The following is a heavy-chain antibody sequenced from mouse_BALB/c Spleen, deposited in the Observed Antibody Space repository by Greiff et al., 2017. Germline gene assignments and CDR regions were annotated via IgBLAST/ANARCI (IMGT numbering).Heavy chain of an antibody. D-gene: IGHD2-14*01. V-gene: IGHV1-4*02. J-gene: IGHJ3*01. CDR2: INPSSGYT. Sequence: QVQLQQSAAELARPGASVKMSCKASGYTFTSYTMHWVNQRPGQGLEWIGYINPSSGYTEYNQKFKDKTTLTADKSSSTAYMQLSSLTSEDSADYYGALDYRYDDGAWFADWGQGTLVTVSA. CDR1: GYTFTSYT. CDR3: ALDYRYDDGAWFAD.